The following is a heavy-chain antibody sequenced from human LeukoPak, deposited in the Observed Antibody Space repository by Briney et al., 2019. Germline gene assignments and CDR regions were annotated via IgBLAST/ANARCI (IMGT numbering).Heavy chain of an antibody. CDR2: INPNSGGT. V-gene: IGHV1-2*04. D-gene: IGHD1-26*01. J-gene: IGHJ6*02. CDR1: GYTFTGYY. CDR3: ARRALYSGSHYYGMDV. Sequence: ASVKVSCKASGYTFTGYYMHWVRQAPGQGLEWMGWINPNSGGTNYAQKFQGWVTMTRDTSISTAYMELSRLRSDDTAVYYCARRALYSGSHYYGMDVWGQGTTVTVSS.